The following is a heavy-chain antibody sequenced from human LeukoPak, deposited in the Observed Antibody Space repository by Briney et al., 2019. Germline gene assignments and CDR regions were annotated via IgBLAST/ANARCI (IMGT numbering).Heavy chain of an antibody. D-gene: IGHD2-2*01. V-gene: IGHV5-51*01. Sequence: GESLKISCKGSGYSFTYYWVVWVRQMPGKGLEWMGVIYPGDSDTRYSPSFQGQVTISADKSITTAYLQWSSLEASDTAMYYCARILQPAERGALDIWGQGTMVTVSS. CDR1: GYSFTYYW. CDR2: IYPGDSDT. J-gene: IGHJ3*02. CDR3: ARILQPAERGALDI.